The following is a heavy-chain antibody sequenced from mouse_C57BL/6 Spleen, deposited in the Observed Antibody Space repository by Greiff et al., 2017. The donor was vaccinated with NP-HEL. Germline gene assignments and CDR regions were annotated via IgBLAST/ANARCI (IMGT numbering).Heavy chain of an antibody. Sequence: QVTLKECGPGILQPSQTLSLTCSFSGFSLSTFGMGVGWIRQPSGKGLEWLAHIWWDDDKYYNPALKSRLTISKDTSKHQVFLTIANVDTADTATYYCARTGYGNYPYYFDYWGQGTTLTVSS. D-gene: IGHD2-1*01. CDR2: IWWDDDK. CDR1: GFSLSTFGMG. J-gene: IGHJ2*01. CDR3: ARTGYGNYPYYFDY. V-gene: IGHV8-8*01.